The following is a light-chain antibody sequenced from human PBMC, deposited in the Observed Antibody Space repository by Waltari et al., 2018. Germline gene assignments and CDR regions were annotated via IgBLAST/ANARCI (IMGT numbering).Light chain of an antibody. CDR3: ASYATRNTLF. Sequence: QAALTQSPSVSGSPGQSVTMSCFGSSNDLGGFNRVSWYQQHPGRAPKLIIYEVSARPSGVSDRFSGSKSRNTASLTISGLQAEDEADYYCASYATRNTLFFGGGTRLTVL. V-gene: IGLV2-14*01. J-gene: IGLJ7*01. CDR1: SNDLGGFNR. CDR2: EVS.